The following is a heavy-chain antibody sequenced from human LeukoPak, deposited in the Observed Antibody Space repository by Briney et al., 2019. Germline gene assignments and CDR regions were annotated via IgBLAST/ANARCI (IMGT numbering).Heavy chain of an antibody. Sequence: SETLSLTCTVSGGSISSYYWSWIRQPPGKGLEWIRYIYYSGSTYYNPSLKSRVTISVDTSKNQFSLKLSSVTAADTAVYYCARGSIAAAGIGYFDYWGQGTLVTVSS. V-gene: IGHV4-30-4*08. CDR2: IYYSGST. CDR1: GGSISSYY. CDR3: ARGSIAAAGIGYFDY. D-gene: IGHD6-13*01. J-gene: IGHJ4*02.